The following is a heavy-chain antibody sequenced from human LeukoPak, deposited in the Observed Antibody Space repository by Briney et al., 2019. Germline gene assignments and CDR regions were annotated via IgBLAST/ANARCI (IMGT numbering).Heavy chain of an antibody. V-gene: IGHV3-48*03. CDR1: GFTLNNYE. J-gene: IGHJ6*04. Sequence: PGGSLRLSCAASGFTLNNYEMNWVRQAPGKGLEWVSYISSSGSTIYYADSVKGRFTISRDNAKNSLYLQMNSLRAEDTAVYYCAELGITMIGGVWGKGTTVTISS. D-gene: IGHD3-10*02. CDR2: ISSSGSTI. CDR3: AELGITMIGGV.